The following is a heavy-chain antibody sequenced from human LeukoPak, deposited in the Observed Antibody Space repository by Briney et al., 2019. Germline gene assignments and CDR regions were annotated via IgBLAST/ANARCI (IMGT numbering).Heavy chain of an antibody. CDR1: GFTFSNAW. V-gene: IGHV3-15*01. CDR2: SKTDGGTT. Sequence: GGSLRLSCAASGFTFSNAWMKSKTDGGTTDYAAPVKGRFTISRDDSKNTLYLQMNSLKTEDTAVYYCTTDITTLYFDYWGQGTLVTVSS. D-gene: IGHD3-22*01. J-gene: IGHJ4*02. CDR3: TTDITTLYFDY.